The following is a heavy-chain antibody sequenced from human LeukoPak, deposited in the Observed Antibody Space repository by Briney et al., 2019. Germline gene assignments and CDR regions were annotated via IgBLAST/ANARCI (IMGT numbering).Heavy chain of an antibody. V-gene: IGHV3-30*18. CDR2: ISYDGGNK. Sequence: GRSLRLSCAASGFTFSSYGMHWVRQAPGKGLEWVALISYDGGNKYYADSVKGRFTISRDNSKNTLYLQMNSLIPDDTAVYYCAKGRQQWWTLDALDIWGQGTMVTVSS. J-gene: IGHJ3*02. D-gene: IGHD5-18*01. CDR1: GFTFSSYG. CDR3: AKGRQQWWTLDALDI.